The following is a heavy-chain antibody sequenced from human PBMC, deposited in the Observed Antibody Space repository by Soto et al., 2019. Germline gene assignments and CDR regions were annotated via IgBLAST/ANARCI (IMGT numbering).Heavy chain of an antibody. CDR1: GYTFTSYA. CDR2: INAGNGNT. CDR3: ASSYDSSGYYPLFDY. Sequence: ASVKVSCKASGYTFTSYAMHWVRQAPGQRLEWMGWINAGNGNTKYSQKFQGRVTITRDTSASTAYMELSSLRSEDTAVYYCASSYDSSGYYPLFDYWGQGTLVNVSS. V-gene: IGHV1-3*01. D-gene: IGHD3-22*01. J-gene: IGHJ4*02.